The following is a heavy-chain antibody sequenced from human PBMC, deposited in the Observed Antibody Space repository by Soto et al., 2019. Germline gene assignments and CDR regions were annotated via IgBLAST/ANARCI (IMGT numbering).Heavy chain of an antibody. D-gene: IGHD6-19*01. J-gene: IGHJ5*02. Sequence: ASVKVSFKACGYPFTRYYLHWLRQAPGQGPEWMGRINVSDGSTRYAQNFQGRVTMTRDTSTTTVYMELSPLRSDDTAVYYCAREAAVAGTAFDHWGQGTLVTVSS. CDR1: GYPFTRYY. CDR3: AREAAVAGTAFDH. V-gene: IGHV1-46*01. CDR2: INVSDGST.